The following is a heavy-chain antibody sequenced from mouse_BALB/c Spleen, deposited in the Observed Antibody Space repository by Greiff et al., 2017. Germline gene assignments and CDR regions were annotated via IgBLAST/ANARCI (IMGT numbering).Heavy chain of an antibody. Sequence: VQVVESGAELVKPGASVKLSCKASGYTFTSYYMYWVKQRPGQGLEWIGEINPSNGGTNFNEKFKSKATLTVDKSSSTAYMQLSSLTSEDSAVYYCTRAIGYYYGYVYAMDYWGQGTSVTVSS. CDR2: INPSNGGT. V-gene: IGHV1S81*02. J-gene: IGHJ4*01. D-gene: IGHD1-2*01. CDR1: GYTFTSYY. CDR3: TRAIGYYYGYVYAMDY.